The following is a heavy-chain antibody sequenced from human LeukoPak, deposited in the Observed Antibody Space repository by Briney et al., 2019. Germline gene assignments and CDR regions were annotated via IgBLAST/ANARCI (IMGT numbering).Heavy chain of an antibody. CDR2: IYYSGST. J-gene: IGHJ4*02. CDR3: ARGPRVESYSSGWYVNY. CDR1: GGSISSSSYY. V-gene: IGHV4-39*01. D-gene: IGHD6-19*01. Sequence: PSETLSLTCTVSGGSISSSSYYWGWIRQPPGKGLEWIGSIYYSGSTYYNPSLKSRVTISVDTSKNQFSLNLTSVTAADTAVYYCARGPRVESYSSGWYVNYWGQGTLVTVSS.